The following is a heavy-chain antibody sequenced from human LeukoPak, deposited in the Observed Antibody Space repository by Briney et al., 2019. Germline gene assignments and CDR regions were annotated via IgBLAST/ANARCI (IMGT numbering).Heavy chain of an antibody. J-gene: IGHJ4*02. Sequence: GGSLRLSCAASGFTFTSYWMSWVRQAPGKGLEWVANIKYDGSEKNSVDSVKGRFTISRDNSKNTLYLQMNSLRAEDTAVYYCAKDPSTYGDYGYFDYWGQGTLVTVSS. CDR1: GFTFTSYW. V-gene: IGHV3-7*01. CDR2: IKYDGSEK. CDR3: AKDPSTYGDYGYFDY. D-gene: IGHD4-17*01.